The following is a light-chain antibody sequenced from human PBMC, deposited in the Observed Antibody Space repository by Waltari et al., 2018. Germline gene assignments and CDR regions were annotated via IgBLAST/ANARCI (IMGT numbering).Light chain of an antibody. V-gene: IGLV2-23*02. J-gene: IGLJ3*02. CDR2: YVT. CDR3: CSYSTSGSWM. Sequence: QSALTQPASVSGSPGQSITIPCPGTSSHICAYNLLSWFQHHPAQVPELVMYYVTKRPSGISDRFSGSKSGNTASLTISALQADDEADYYCCSYSTSGSWMFGGGTKVTVL. CDR1: SSHICAYNL.